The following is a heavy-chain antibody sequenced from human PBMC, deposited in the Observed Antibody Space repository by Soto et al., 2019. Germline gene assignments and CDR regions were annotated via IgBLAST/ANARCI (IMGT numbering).Heavy chain of an antibody. J-gene: IGHJ4*02. CDR2: ITSNSDHI. CDR3: ATPYYYNH. V-gene: IGHV3-21*01. CDR1: GFMFSTYT. Sequence: GGSLRLSCAASGFMFSTYTMSWVRQAPGKGLEWLSSITSNSDHIDYADSVRGRFTVSRDNASKSLYLQMDSLGAEDTGVYYCATPYYYNHWGPGTLVTSPQ.